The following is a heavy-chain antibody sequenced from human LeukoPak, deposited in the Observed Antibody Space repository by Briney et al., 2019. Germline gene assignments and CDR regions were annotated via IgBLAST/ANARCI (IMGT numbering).Heavy chain of an antibody. CDR2: IIPILGIA. Sequence: SVKVSCKASGGTFSSYTISWVRQAPGQGLEWMGRIIPILGIANYAQKFQGRVTITADKSTSTAYMELSSLRSEDTAVHYCARAEVYYYGMDVWGQGTTVTVSS. CDR1: GGTFSSYT. V-gene: IGHV1-69*02. CDR3: ARAEVYYYGMDV. J-gene: IGHJ6*02.